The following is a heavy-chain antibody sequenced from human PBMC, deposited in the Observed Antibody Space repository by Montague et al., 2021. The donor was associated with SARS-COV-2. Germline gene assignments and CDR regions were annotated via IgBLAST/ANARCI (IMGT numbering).Heavy chain of an antibody. CDR2: IDFSGTT. D-gene: IGHD2-21*02. V-gene: IGHV4-59*01. CDR3: ARDARGGDFGGC. J-gene: IGHJ4*02. CDR1: GDSISSYY. Sequence: SETLSLTCTVSGDSISSYYWSWIRQSPGKGLEWIGKIDFSGTTNYNSSLKSRVTISVDTSKNQFSLQLSSVTAADAAVYYCARDARGGDFGGCWGQGILVTVSS.